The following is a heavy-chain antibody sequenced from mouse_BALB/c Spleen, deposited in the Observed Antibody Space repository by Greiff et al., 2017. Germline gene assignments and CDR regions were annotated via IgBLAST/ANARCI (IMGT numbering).Heavy chain of an antibody. J-gene: IGHJ4*01. V-gene: IGHV5-17*02. D-gene: IGHD1-2*01. CDR2: ISSGSSTI. CDR1: GFTFSSFG. Sequence: EVQVVESGGGLVQPGGSRKLSCAASGFTFSSFGMHWVRQAPEKGLEWVAYISSGSSTIYYADTVKGRFTISRDNPKNTLFLQMTSLRSEDTAMYYCARGTTATGGDAMDYWGQGTSVTVSS. CDR3: ARGTTATGGDAMDY.